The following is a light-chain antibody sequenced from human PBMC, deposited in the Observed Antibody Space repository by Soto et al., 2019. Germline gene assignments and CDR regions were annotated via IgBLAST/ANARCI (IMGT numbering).Light chain of an antibody. J-gene: IGLJ1*01. V-gene: IGLV2-18*02. CDR1: SSDVGSYNR. Sequence: QSALTQPPSVSGSPGQSVTISCTGTSSDVGSYNRVAWYQQPPGTAPKLMIYEVTNRPSGVPDRFSGSKSGNTASLTISGLQAEDEAEYYCNSYTSSNTYVFGPGTKVTVL. CDR2: EVT. CDR3: NSYTSSNTYV.